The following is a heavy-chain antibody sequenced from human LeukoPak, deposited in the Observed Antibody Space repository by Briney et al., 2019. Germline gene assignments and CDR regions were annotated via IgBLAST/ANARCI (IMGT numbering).Heavy chain of an antibody. Sequence: SETLSLTCTVSSVSISTYYWSWIRQPPGKGLEWIGYIYYKGNTNYNPSLRSRVTVSFDTPKNQFSLKLSSVTAADTAVYYCARSGRPTSWFDPWGQGTLVTVSS. CDR1: SVSISTYY. J-gene: IGHJ5*02. CDR2: IYYKGNT. CDR3: ARSGRPTSWFDP. V-gene: IGHV4-59*01. D-gene: IGHD5-12*01.